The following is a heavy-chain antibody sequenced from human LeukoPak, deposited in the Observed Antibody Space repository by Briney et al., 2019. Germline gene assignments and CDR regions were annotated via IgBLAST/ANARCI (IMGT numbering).Heavy chain of an antibody. V-gene: IGHV4-38-2*02. J-gene: IGHJ4*02. D-gene: IGHD3-22*01. Sequence: SETLSLTCSVSGASHTIYLWGWIRQPPGKGLEWIGSIYHSGSTYYNPSLKSRVTISVDTSKNQFSLKLSSVTAADTAVYYCAREEMDSDNSGYFYYFDYWGQGTLVTVSS. CDR3: AREEMDSDNSGYFYYFDY. CDR1: GASHTIYL. CDR2: IYHSGST.